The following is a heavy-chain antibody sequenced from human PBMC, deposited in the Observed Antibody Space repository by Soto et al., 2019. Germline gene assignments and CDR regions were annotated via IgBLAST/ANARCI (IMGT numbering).Heavy chain of an antibody. D-gene: IGHD3-22*01. CDR3: ARGDYDSSGDYTDFDY. Sequence: ASVKVSCKASGYTFTSYGISWVRQAPGQGLEWMGWISAYNGNTNYAQKLQGRVTMTTDTSTSTAYMELRSLGSDDTAVYYCARGDYDSSGDYTDFDYWGQGTLVTVSS. CDR1: GYTFTSYG. V-gene: IGHV1-18*01. J-gene: IGHJ4*02. CDR2: ISAYNGNT.